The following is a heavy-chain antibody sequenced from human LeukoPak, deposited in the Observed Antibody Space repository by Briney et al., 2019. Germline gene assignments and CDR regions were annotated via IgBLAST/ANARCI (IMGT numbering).Heavy chain of an antibody. V-gene: IGHV3-7*05. CDR1: GFTFSSYW. Sequence: GGSLRLSCAASGFTFSSYWMTWVRRAPGKGLEWVAIIKQDGSEKYYVDSVKGRFTISRDNAKNSLYLQMNSLRADDTAAYYCARCSGSYQSDYWGQGTLVTVSS. D-gene: IGHD1-26*01. CDR3: ARCSGSYQSDY. J-gene: IGHJ4*02. CDR2: IKQDGSEK.